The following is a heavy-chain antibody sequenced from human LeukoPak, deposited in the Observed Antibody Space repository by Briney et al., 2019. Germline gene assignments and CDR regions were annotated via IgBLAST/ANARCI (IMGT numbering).Heavy chain of an antibody. D-gene: IGHD2-2*01. CDR3: ARGSQGTHRGLKVVVVPAADSNAFDI. J-gene: IGHJ3*02. CDR2: IYYSGST. Sequence: PSETLSLTCTVSGGSISSYYWSWIRQPPGKGLEWIGYIYYSGSTNYNPSLKSRVTISVDTSKNQFSLKLSSVTAADTAVYYCARGSQGTHRGLKVVVVPAADSNAFDIWGQGTMVTVSS. CDR1: GGSISSYY. V-gene: IGHV4-59*12.